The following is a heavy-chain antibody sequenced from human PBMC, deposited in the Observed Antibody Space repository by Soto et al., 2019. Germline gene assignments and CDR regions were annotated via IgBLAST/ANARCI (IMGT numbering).Heavy chain of an antibody. D-gene: IGHD2-21*02. V-gene: IGHV1-24*01. CDR2: FDPEDGET. J-gene: IGHJ4*02. CDR1: GYTLTEFS. CDR3: ATELAYCGGDCYQQDY. Sequence: VSVKVSCKVSGYTLTEFSMHWVRHAPGKGLEWMGGFDPEDGETIYAQKFQGRVTMTEDTSTDTAYMELSSLRSEDTAVYYCATELAYCGGDCYQQDYWGQGTLVTVSS.